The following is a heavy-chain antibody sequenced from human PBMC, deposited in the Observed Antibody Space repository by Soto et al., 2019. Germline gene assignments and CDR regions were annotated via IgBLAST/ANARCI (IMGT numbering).Heavy chain of an antibody. J-gene: IGHJ5*02. CDR1: GGSISSSSYY. Sequence: QLQLQESGPGLVKPSETLSLTCTVSGGSISSSSYYWGWIRQPPGKGLEWIGSIYYSGSTYYNPSLKSRVTKSVDTSKNQFSLKLSSVTAADTAVYYCARHYDILTGYYWAWFDPWGQGTLVTVSS. CDR2: IYYSGST. CDR3: ARHYDILTGYYWAWFDP. V-gene: IGHV4-39*01. D-gene: IGHD3-9*01.